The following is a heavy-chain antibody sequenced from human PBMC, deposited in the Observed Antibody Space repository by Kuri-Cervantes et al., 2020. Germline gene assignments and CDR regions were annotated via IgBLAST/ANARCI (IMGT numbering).Heavy chain of an antibody. CDR2: IKYDGSDK. Sequence: GGSLRLSCAASGFTFSDYWMTWVRQAPGEGLEWVANIKYDGSDKYYADSVKGRFTISRDNSKNTLYLQMNSLRAEDTAVYYCAKDGGYGSGYPFDYWGQGTLVTVSS. J-gene: IGHJ4*02. V-gene: IGHV3-7*01. CDR3: AKDGGYGSGYPFDY. CDR1: GFTFSDYW. D-gene: IGHD3-22*01.